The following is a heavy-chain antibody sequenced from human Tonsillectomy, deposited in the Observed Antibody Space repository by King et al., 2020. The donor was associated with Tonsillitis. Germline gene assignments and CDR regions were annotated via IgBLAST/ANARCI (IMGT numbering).Heavy chain of an antibody. CDR3: ARHSLKARGYSYGYNWFDP. Sequence: QLQESGPGLVKPSETLSLTCTVSGGSISSSSYYWGWIRQPPGKGLEWIGSIYYSGSTYYNPSLKSRVTISVDTCKNQFSLKLSSVTAADTAVYYCARHSLKARGYSYGYNWFDPWGQGTLVTVSS. CDR2: IYYSGST. CDR1: GGSISSSSYY. V-gene: IGHV4-39*01. J-gene: IGHJ5*02. D-gene: IGHD5-18*01.